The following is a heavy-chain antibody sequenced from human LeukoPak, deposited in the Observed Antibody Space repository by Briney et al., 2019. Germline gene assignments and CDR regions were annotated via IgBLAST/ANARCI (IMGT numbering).Heavy chain of an antibody. J-gene: IGHJ4*02. CDR1: GFTFNTNY. CDR3: ARRHSSGSN. V-gene: IGHV3-66*02. D-gene: IGHD6-19*01. Sequence: PGGSLRLSCAASGFTFNTNYTTWVRQAPGKGLEWVAVIYSGGITYYADSVKGRFTISRDNSKNTLYLQMNSLRPEDTAIYFCARRHSSGSNWGQGTLVSVSS. CDR2: IYSGGIT.